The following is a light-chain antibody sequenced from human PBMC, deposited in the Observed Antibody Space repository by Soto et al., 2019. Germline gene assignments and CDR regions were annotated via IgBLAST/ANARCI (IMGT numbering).Light chain of an antibody. Sequence: SYELTQPPSVSVAPGKTARIPCGGNNIGSKSVHWYQQKPGQAPVLVIYYDSDRPSGIPERFSGSNSGNTATLTISRVEAGYEADYYCQVWDSSSDHPVVFGGGTKLTVL. J-gene: IGLJ2*01. CDR2: YDS. CDR1: NIGSKS. V-gene: IGLV3-21*04. CDR3: QVWDSSSDHPVV.